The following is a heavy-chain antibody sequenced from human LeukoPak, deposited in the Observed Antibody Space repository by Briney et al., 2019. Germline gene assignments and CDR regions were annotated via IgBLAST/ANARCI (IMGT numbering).Heavy chain of an antibody. D-gene: IGHD6-19*01. V-gene: IGHV3-30*04. CDR2: ISYDGSNK. J-gene: IGHJ6*04. Sequence: GGSLRLSCAASGFTFSSYAMHWVRQAPGKGLEWVAVISYDGSNKYYADSVEGRFTISRDDSKNTLYLQMNSLRAEDTAVYYCARENSSGWYNYGMDVWGKGTTVTVSS. CDR3: ARENSSGWYNYGMDV. CDR1: GFTFSSYA.